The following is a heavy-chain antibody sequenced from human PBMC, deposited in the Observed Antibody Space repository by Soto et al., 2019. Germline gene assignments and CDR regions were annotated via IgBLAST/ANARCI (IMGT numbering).Heavy chain of an antibody. J-gene: IGHJ3*02. Sequence: QVQLQQWGAGLLKPSETLSLTCAVYGGSFSGYYWSWIRQPPGKGLEWIGEINHSGSTNYNPSLKRRVTISVDTSKNQFSLKLSSVTAADTAVYYCARGLGDAFDIWGQGTMVTVSS. CDR1: GGSFSGYY. CDR3: ARGLGDAFDI. V-gene: IGHV4-34*01. CDR2: INHSGST.